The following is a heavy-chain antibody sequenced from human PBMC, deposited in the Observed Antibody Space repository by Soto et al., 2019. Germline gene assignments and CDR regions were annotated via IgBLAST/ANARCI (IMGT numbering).Heavy chain of an antibody. CDR1: GYTFTGYY. J-gene: IGHJ4*02. CDR3: ARITYGSGGDDY. Sequence: QVQLVQSGAEVKKPGASVKVSCKASGYTFTGYYMHWVRQAPGQGLEWMGWINPNSGGTNYAQKFQGWVTMTRDTSISTAYMELSRLRADDTAVYDCARITYGSGGDDYWGQGTLVTVSS. V-gene: IGHV1-2*04. CDR2: INPNSGGT. D-gene: IGHD3-10*01.